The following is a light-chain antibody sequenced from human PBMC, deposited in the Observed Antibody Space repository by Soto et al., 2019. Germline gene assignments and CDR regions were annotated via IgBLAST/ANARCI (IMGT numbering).Light chain of an antibody. CDR3: QQYNNWLPWT. CDR1: HSVSSN. Sequence: IVMTLSPAILSVSTGERATLSCRASHSVSSNLAWYQQKPGQTPRLLIYGASTRATGIPARFSGSGSGTEFTLTISSLQSEDFAVYYCQQYNNWLPWTFGQGTKVDI. CDR2: GAS. J-gene: IGKJ1*01. V-gene: IGKV3-15*01.